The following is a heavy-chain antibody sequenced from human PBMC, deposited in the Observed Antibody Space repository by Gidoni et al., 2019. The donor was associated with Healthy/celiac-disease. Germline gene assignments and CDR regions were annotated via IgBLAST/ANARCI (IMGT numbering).Heavy chain of an antibody. D-gene: IGHD3-9*01. J-gene: IGHJ4*02. CDR2: ITSSRSYI. Sequence: EVQLVESGGGLVKPGGSLSISCVASGFTFNCCTMNWVRQAPGKGLEWVSSITSSRSYIYYADSVKGRFTISRDNAKNSLYLQMNSLRAEDTAVYYCASYDILTDSLDYWGQGTLVTVSS. CDR3: ASYDILTDSLDY. V-gene: IGHV3-21*01. CDR1: GFTFNCCT.